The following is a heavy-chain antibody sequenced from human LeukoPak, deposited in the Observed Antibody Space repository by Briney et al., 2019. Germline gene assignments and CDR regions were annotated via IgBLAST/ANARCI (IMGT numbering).Heavy chain of an antibody. CDR2: IVVGSGNT. CDR1: GFTFTSSA. V-gene: IGHV1-58*02. J-gene: IGHJ1*01. CDR3: ARGSRVVVAASPLFQH. Sequence: ASVKVSCKASGFTFTSSAMQWVRQARGQRLEWIGWIVVGSGNTNYAQKFQERVTITRDMSTSTAYMELSSLRSEDTAVYYCARGSRVVVAASPLFQHWGQGTLVTVSS. D-gene: IGHD2-15*01.